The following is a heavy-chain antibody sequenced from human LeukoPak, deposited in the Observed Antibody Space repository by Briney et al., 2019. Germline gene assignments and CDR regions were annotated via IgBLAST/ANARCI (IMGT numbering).Heavy chain of an antibody. CDR3: ARSSVGARRRIDY. D-gene: IGHD1-26*01. CDR1: GYTFTSYD. Sequence: ASVNVSCKASGYTFTSYDINWVRQATGQGLEWMGWMNPNSGNTGYAQKLQGRVTMTRSTSINTAYMELNSLTSEDTAVYYCARSSVGARRRIDYWGQGSLVTVSS. CDR2: MNPNSGNT. J-gene: IGHJ4*02. V-gene: IGHV1-8*01.